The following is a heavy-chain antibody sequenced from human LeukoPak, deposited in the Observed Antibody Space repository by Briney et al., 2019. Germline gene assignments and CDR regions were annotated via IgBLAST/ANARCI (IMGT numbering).Heavy chain of an antibody. CDR1: GGSVSSGSYY. CDR3: ARGLGRFDY. CDR2: IYYSGST. J-gene: IGHJ4*02. D-gene: IGHD2-15*01. V-gene: IGHV4-39*01. Sequence: PSETLSLTCTVSGGSVSSGSYYWSWIRQPPGKGLEWIGSIYYSGSTYYNPSLKSRVTISVDTSKNQFSLKLSSVTAADTAVYYCARGLGRFDYWGQGTLVTVSS.